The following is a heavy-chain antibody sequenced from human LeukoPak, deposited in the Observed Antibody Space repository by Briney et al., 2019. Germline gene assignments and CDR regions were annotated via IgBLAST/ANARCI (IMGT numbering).Heavy chain of an antibody. CDR1: GFTFSNYA. D-gene: IGHD1-26*01. V-gene: IGHV3-23*01. J-gene: IGHJ4*02. CDR3: AKEGSYGEIDY. CDR2: ISGGGGGT. Sequence: GGSLSLSCAASGFTFSNYAMSWVRQAPGKGLEWVSGISGGGGGTYYADSVKGRCAISRDNSKNTLYLQMNSLRAEDTAVFYCAKEGSYGEIDYWGQGTLVTVSS.